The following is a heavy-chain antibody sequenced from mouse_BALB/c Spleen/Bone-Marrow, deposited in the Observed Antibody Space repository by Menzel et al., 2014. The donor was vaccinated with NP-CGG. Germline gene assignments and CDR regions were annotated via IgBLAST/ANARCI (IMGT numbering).Heavy chain of an antibody. Sequence: VQLVESGPGLVAPSQSLSITCTVSGFSLTGFGVNWVRQPPGKGLEWLGIIWGDGNTDYTSALKSRLTISKDNSKSQVFLKMTSLQTDDTARYYCARVGYGNYSYYFDYWRQGTPLTVSS. CDR3: ARVGYGNYSYYFDY. V-gene: IGHV2-6-7*01. CDR2: IWGDGNT. D-gene: IGHD2-1*01. J-gene: IGHJ2*01. CDR1: GFSLTGFG.